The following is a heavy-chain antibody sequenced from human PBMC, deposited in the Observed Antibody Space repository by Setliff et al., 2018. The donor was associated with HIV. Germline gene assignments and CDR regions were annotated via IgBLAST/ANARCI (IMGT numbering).Heavy chain of an antibody. V-gene: IGHV3-23*01. D-gene: IGHD1-1*01. CDR2: ITANGRDT. Sequence: TFSTYAMSWVRQAPGKRLDLVAVITANGRDTYHADFLQGRFTISRDNSKNTLYLQLNSLRPEDTAVYYCASARIPTGGTSTSFDYWGQGTLVTVS. J-gene: IGHJ4*02. CDR3: ASARIPTGGTSTSFDY. CDR1: TFSTYA.